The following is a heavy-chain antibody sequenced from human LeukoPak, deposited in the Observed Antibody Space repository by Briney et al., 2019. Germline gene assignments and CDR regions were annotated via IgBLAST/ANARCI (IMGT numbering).Heavy chain of an antibody. CDR2: ISSGGGAV. V-gene: IGHV3-48*01. D-gene: IGHD1-7*01. J-gene: IGHJ4*02. CDR1: GFTVTGSS. CDR3: ARERYNRNYAFDY. Sequence: TGGSLRLSCAASGFTVTGSSMNWVRQAPGKGLDWVSYISSGGGAVYYADSVKGRFTISRDIAKNSLYLQMNSLRAEDTAVYYCARERYNRNYAFDYWGQGTLVTVSS.